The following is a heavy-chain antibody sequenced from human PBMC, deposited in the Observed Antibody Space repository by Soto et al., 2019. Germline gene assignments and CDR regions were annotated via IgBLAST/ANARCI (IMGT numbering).Heavy chain of an antibody. CDR2: IIPIFDTP. CDR3: ATHGATTMARGAMKHYYYVMDV. D-gene: IGHD3-10*01. Sequence: QVQLVQSGAEAGKPGSSVKVSCRASGGIFSSFTISWVRQAPGQGLEWLGGIIPIFDTPTYAQNFQGRVTITADKSTNTVYMELSSHRSEDTAVYYCATHGATTMARGAMKHYYYVMDVWGQGTTVTVSS. V-gene: IGHV1-69*06. J-gene: IGHJ6*02. CDR1: GGIFSSFT.